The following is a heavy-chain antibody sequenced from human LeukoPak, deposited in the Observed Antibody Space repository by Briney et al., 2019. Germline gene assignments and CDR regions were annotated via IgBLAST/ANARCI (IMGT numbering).Heavy chain of an antibody. D-gene: IGHD1-26*01. J-gene: IGHJ4*02. CDR2: ISWNSGSI. CDR3: AKGDSGSYSPPRY. CDR1: GFTFDDYA. Sequence: GGSLRLPCAASGFTFDDYAMHWVRQAPGKGLEWVSGISWNSGSIGYADSVKGRFTISRDNAKNSLYLQMNSLRAEDTALYYCAKGDSGSYSPPRYWGQGTLVTVSS. V-gene: IGHV3-9*01.